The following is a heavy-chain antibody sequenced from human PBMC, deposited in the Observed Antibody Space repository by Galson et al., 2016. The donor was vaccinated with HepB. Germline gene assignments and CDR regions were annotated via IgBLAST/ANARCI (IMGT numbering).Heavy chain of an antibody. J-gene: IGHJ3*02. D-gene: IGHD6-13*01. Sequence: SLRLSCAASGFSFSDYYMSWIRQAPGKGLEWVSYIIGSGSTISYADSVKGRFTISRDNAKNSLFLQMNSLRAEDTAVYFCARGIAAAGWVAVDIWGQGTMVTVSS. V-gene: IGHV3-11*04. CDR2: IIGSGSTI. CDR1: GFSFSDYY. CDR3: ARGIAAAGWVAVDI.